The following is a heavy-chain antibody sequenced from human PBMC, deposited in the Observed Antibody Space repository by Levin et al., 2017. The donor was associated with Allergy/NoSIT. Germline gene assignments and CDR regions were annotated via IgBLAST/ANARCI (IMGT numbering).Heavy chain of an antibody. CDR1: GGSISSSNW. CDR3: ARLAPSGSYSVPGKEFDY. V-gene: IGHV4-4*02. D-gene: IGHD1-26*01. Sequence: PSETLSLTCAVSGGSISSSNWWSWVRQPPGKGLEWIGEIYHSGSTNYNPSLKSRVTISVDKSKNQFSLKLSSVTAADTAVYYCARLAPSGSYSVPGKEFDYWGQGTLVTVSS. CDR2: IYHSGST. J-gene: IGHJ4*02.